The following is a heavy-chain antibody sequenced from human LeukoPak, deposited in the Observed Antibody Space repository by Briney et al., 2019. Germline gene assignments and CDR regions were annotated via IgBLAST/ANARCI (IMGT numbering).Heavy chain of an antibody. Sequence: ASVKVSCKASGYTFTSYGISWVRQAPGQGLEWMGWISAYNGNTNYAQKFQGRVTITTDESTSTAYMELSSLRSEDTAVYYCMMYYYGSGSYSNFDYWGQGTLVTVSS. CDR2: ISAYNGNT. CDR1: GYTFTSYG. CDR3: MMYYYGSGSYSNFDY. V-gene: IGHV1-18*01. J-gene: IGHJ4*02. D-gene: IGHD3-10*01.